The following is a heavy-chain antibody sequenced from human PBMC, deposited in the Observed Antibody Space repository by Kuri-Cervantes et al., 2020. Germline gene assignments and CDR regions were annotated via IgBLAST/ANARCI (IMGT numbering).Heavy chain of an antibody. D-gene: IGHD6-19*01. J-gene: IGHJ4*02. CDR3: ARGLNAVAADY. V-gene: IGHV3-30-3*01. CDR2: ISYDGSNK. Sequence: GGSLRLSCAASGFTFSSYAVHWVRQAPGKGLEWVAVISYDGSNKYYADSVKGRFTISRDNSKNTLYLQMNSLRAEDTAVYYCARGLNAVAADYWGQGTLVTVSS. CDR1: GFTFSSYA.